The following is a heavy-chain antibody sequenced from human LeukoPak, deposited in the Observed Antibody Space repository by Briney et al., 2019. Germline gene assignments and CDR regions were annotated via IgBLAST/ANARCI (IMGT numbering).Heavy chain of an antibody. J-gene: IGHJ4*02. D-gene: IGHD3-10*01. V-gene: IGHV4-59*08. CDR2: IYYSGST. CDR1: GGSISSYY. CDR3: ARFVRGAYYFDY. Sequence: SETLSLTCTVSGGSISSYYWSWIRQPPGKGLEWIGYIYYSGSTNYNPSLKSRVTISVDTSKNQFSLKLSSVTAADTAVYYCARFVRGAYYFDYWGQGTLLPVFS.